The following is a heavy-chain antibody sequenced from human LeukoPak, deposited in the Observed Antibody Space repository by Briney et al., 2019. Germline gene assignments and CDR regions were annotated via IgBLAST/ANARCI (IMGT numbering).Heavy chain of an antibody. CDR3: ATDRVYRSSGRSWGFFDY. Sequence: SVKVSCKISGYSLSDSFIQWVREAPGEGLEWMGGFDSEKNKMVYLQRFQGRVTMTEDTSADTAYMDLTSLKSEDTAVYFCATDRVYRSSGRSWGFFDYWGQGTLVIVSS. J-gene: IGHJ4*02. V-gene: IGHV1-24*01. CDR1: GYSLSDSF. D-gene: IGHD6-19*01. CDR2: FDSEKNKM.